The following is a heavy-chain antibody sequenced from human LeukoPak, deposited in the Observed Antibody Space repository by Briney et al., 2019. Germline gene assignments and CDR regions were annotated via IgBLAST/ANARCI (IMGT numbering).Heavy chain of an antibody. V-gene: IGHV3-74*01. Sequence: GGSLRLSCAASGFTFSGYWMHWVRQAPGKGLVWVSRINSDGSTTNYADSVKGRFTISRDNAKNTLYLQMNSLRAEDTAVYYCARRDWGTLNTIDIWGQGTMVTVSS. J-gene: IGHJ3*02. CDR1: GFTFSGYW. D-gene: IGHD3-16*01. CDR2: INSDGSTT. CDR3: ARRDWGTLNTIDI.